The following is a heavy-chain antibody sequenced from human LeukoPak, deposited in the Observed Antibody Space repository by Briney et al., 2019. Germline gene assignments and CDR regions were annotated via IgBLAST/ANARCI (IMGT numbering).Heavy chain of an antibody. CDR1: GVSFSGYY. CDR3: ARQYCSSTSCLFDY. Sequence: SETLSLTCAVSGVSFSGYYWSWIRQPPGKGLEWIGEINHSGSTNYNPSLKSRVTISVATSKNQFSLKLSSVTAADTAVYYCARQYCSSTSCLFDYWGQGTLVTVSS. V-gene: IGHV4-34*01. CDR2: INHSGST. D-gene: IGHD2-2*01. J-gene: IGHJ4*02.